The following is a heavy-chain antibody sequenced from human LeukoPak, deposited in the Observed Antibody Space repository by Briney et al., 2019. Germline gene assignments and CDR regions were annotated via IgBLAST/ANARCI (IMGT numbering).Heavy chain of an antibody. CDR2: ISAYNGNT. Sequence: GASVKVSCKASGYTFTSYGISWVRQAPGQGLEWMGWISAYNGNTNYPQKPQGRVTMTTDTSTSTAYMELRSLRSDGTAVYYCARALLVPVRINNWFDPWGQGTLVTVSS. CDR3: ARALLVPVRINNWFDP. CDR1: GYTFTSYG. D-gene: IGHD2-15*01. V-gene: IGHV1-18*01. J-gene: IGHJ5*02.